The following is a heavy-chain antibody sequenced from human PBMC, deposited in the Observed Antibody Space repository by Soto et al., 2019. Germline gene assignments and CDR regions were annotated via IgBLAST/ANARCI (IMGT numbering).Heavy chain of an antibody. J-gene: IGHJ4*02. CDR1: GFTFSTYS. V-gene: IGHV3-21*01. CDR2: INGRSNYI. CDR3: AREDGIVGATSAFDY. Sequence: EVQLVESGGGLVKPGGSLRLSCAASGFTFSTYSMNWVRQAPGKGLEWVSSINGRSNYIYYADSVKGRFTISRDNAKNSLYLQMNSLRAEDTAVYYCAREDGIVGATSAFDYWRQGTLVTVSS. D-gene: IGHD1-26*01.